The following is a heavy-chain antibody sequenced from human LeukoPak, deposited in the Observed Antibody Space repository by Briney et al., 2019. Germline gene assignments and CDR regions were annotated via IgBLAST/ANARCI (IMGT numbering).Heavy chain of an antibody. D-gene: IGHD3-16*01. CDR1: GFTFSDYY. Sequence: AGGSLRLSCAASGFTFSDYYMSWIRQAPGKGLEWVAVISYDGNNVYYADSVKGRFTISRDNSKNTLYLQMNSLRAEDTAVYYCARGLDGYYYYGMDVWGQGTTVTVSS. CDR3: ARGLDGYYYYGMDV. J-gene: IGHJ6*02. V-gene: IGHV3-30-3*01. CDR2: ISYDGNNV.